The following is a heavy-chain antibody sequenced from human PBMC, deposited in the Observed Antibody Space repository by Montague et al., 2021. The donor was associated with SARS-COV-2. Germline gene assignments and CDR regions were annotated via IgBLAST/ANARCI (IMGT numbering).Heavy chain of an antibody. CDR3: ARSRHYYDFWSGYYDY. Sequence: SLRLSCAASGFTFSSYWMSWVRQAPGKGLEWVANIKQDGSGKYYVDSVKGRFTISRDNAKNSLYLQMNSLRAEDTAVYYCARSRHYYDFWSGYYDYWGQGTLVTVSS. V-gene: IGHV3-7*05. CDR1: GFTFSSYW. D-gene: IGHD3-3*01. CDR2: IKQDGSGK. J-gene: IGHJ4*02.